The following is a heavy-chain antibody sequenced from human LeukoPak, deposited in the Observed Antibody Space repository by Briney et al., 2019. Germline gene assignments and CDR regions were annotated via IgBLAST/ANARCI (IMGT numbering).Heavy chain of an antibody. V-gene: IGHV3-53*01. CDR2: IYGGGST. D-gene: IGHD6-19*01. J-gene: IGHJ4*02. CDR1: GGSISSYY. CDR3: ASWPGGWYGEDS. Sequence: ETLSLTCTVSGGSISSYYWSWVRQAPGKGLEWVSVIYGGGSTYYADSVKGRFTISRDTPKNTLYLQMNSLRVEDTAVYYCASWPGGWYGEDSWGQGTLVTVSS.